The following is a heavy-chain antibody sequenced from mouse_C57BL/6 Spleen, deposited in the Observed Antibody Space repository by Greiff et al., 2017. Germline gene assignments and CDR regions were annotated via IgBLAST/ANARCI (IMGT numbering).Heavy chain of an antibody. Sequence: QVHVKQSGAELARPGASVKLSCKASGYTFTSYGLSWVKQRTGQGLEWIGEIYPRSGNTYTNEKCKGKATLTADKSSSTAYMELRSLTSEDSTVYCCSRRDGNYYLDYWGQGTTLTVSS. CDR2: IYPRSGNT. J-gene: IGHJ2*01. CDR3: SRRDGNYYLDY. CDR1: GYTFTSYG. D-gene: IGHD2-1*01. V-gene: IGHV1-81*01.